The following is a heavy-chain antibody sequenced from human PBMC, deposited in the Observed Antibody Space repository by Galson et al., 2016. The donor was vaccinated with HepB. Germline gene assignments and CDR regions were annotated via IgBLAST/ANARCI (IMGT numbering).Heavy chain of an antibody. CDR2: ISAYNGNT. V-gene: IGHV1-18*04. CDR1: GYSLTNYG. J-gene: IGHJ4*02. CDR3: AVYSGSWYWGY. D-gene: IGHD6-13*01. Sequence: SCKASGYSLTNYGINWVRQAPGQGLEWMGWISAYNGNTNYAQKFQGRVTMTTDTSTSTAYTELRSLRSDDTAVYYCAVYSGSWYWGYWGQGTLVTVSS.